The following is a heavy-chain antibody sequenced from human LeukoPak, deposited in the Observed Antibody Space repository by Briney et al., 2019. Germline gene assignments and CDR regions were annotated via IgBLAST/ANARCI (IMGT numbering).Heavy chain of an antibody. CDR2: IRYDGGNK. CDR3: AKRHTYYYDSSGYGGSGY. Sequence: GGSLRLSCAASGFTFSSYGMHWVRQAPGKGLEWVAFIRYDGGNKYYADSVKGRFTISRDNSKNTLYLQMNSLRAEDTAVYYCAKRHTYYYDSSGYGGSGYWGQGTLVTVSS. V-gene: IGHV3-30*02. CDR1: GFTFSSYG. D-gene: IGHD3-22*01. J-gene: IGHJ4*02.